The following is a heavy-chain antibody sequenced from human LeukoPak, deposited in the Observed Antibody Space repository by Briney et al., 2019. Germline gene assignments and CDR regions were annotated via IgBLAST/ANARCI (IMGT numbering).Heavy chain of an antibody. V-gene: IGHV1-18*01. CDR3: ARDQGYYYYMDV. CDR2: ISGYNGNT. CDR1: GYTFSSYG. Sequence: ASVKVSCKASGYTFSSYGISWVRQAPGQGLEWMGWISGYNGNTNYAQKLQGRVTMTTDTSTSTAYMELRSLRSDDTAAYYCARDQGYYYYMDVWGKGTTVTISS. J-gene: IGHJ6*03.